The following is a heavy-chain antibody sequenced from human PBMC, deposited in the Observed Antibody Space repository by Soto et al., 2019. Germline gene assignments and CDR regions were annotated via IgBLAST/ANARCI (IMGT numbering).Heavy chain of an antibody. CDR1: GGTFSSYT. CDR3: ARVVPAASSGYYFKYYYYGMDV. D-gene: IGHD2-2*01. J-gene: IGHJ6*02. Sequence: SVKVSCKASGGTFSSYTISWVRQAPGQGLEWMGRIIPILGIANYAQKFQGRVTITADKSTSTAYMELSSLRSEDTAVYYCARVVPAASSGYYFKYYYYGMDVWGQGTTVTVSS. V-gene: IGHV1-69*02. CDR2: IIPILGIA.